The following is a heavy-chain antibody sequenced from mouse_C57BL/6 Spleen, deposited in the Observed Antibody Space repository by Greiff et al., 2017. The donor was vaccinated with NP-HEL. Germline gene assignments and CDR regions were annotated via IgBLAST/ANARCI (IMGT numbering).Heavy chain of an antibody. CDR3: ARDMEYFDY. CDR1: GFTFSDYY. D-gene: IGHD1-1*02. CDR2: INYDGSST. V-gene: IGHV5-16*01. J-gene: IGHJ2*01. Sequence: EVKLVESEGGLVQPGRSMKLSCTASGFTFSDYYMAWVRQVPEKGLEWVANINYDGSSTYYLDSLKSRFIISRDNAKNILYLQMSSLKSEDTATYYCARDMEYFDYWGQGTTLTVSS.